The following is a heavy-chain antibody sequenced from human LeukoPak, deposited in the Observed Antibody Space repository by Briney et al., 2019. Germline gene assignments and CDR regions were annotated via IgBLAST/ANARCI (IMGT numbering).Heavy chain of an antibody. Sequence: PSETLSLTCTVSGGSISSSSYYWGWIRQPPGKGLEWIGSIYYSGSTNYNPSLKSRVTISVDTSKNQFSLKLSSVTAADTAVYYCASTSSGWTGDDAFDIWGQGTMVTVSS. CDR1: GGSISSSSYY. CDR3: ASTSSGWTGDDAFDI. CDR2: IYYSGST. J-gene: IGHJ3*02. V-gene: IGHV4-39*07. D-gene: IGHD6-19*01.